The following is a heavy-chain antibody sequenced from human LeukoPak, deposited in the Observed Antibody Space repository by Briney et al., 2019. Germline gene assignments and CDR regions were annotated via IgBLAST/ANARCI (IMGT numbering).Heavy chain of an antibody. CDR1: GYGFSNYW. CDR2: IYPADSDT. Sequence: GESLKISCKGSGYGFSNYWIGWVRQMPGKGLEWAGIIYPADSDTRYSPSFQGQVTISADKSISTAYLQWSSLKASDTAMFYCVRLDSGGFYYGVYWGQGTLVTVSS. D-gene: IGHD3-22*01. J-gene: IGHJ4*02. V-gene: IGHV5-51*01. CDR3: VRLDSGGFYYGVY.